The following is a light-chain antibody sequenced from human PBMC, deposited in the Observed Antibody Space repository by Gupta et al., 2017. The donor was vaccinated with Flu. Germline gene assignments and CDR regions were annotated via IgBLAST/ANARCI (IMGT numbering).Light chain of an antibody. CDR1: QSVLSSTYNQNY. J-gene: IGKJ2*01. CDR2: WAS. V-gene: IGKV4-1*01. Sequence: TVMTQSPDSLPVSQGETVTINCKASQSVLSSTYNQNYLAWYQQKVGQPPKLLIYWASTRESGVPDRFSGSGSGTDFALTIRDLQAEDVAVYFCQQYWTPPYNFGQGTKVEIK. CDR3: QQYWTPPYN.